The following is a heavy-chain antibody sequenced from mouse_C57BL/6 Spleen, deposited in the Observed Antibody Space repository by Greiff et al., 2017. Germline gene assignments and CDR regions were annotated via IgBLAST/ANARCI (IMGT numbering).Heavy chain of an antibody. V-gene: IGHV1-54*01. Sequence: QVQLQQSGAELVRPGASVTLSCKASGYAFTNYLIEWVKQRPGQGLEWIGVINPGSGGTNYNEKFKGKATLTADKSSSTAYMQLSSLTSEDSAVYFCARSDTTVVDWYFDVWGTGTTVTVSS. CDR3: ARSDTTVVDWYFDV. CDR1: GYAFTNYL. D-gene: IGHD1-1*01. J-gene: IGHJ1*03. CDR2: INPGSGGT.